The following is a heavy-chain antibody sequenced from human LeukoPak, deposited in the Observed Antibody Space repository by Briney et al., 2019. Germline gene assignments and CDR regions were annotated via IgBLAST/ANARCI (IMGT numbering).Heavy chain of an antibody. J-gene: IGHJ4*02. Sequence: GGTLRLSCAASGFTFDKYSMNWVRQAPGKGLEWVSHISSASITIYYADSVKGRFTISRSNAKSSLYLHMTSLRAEDTALYYCARDYYRSGSYAVDFWGQGTLVTVSS. D-gene: IGHD3-10*01. CDR3: ARDYYRSGSYAVDF. V-gene: IGHV3-48*01. CDR1: GFTFDKYS. CDR2: ISSASITI.